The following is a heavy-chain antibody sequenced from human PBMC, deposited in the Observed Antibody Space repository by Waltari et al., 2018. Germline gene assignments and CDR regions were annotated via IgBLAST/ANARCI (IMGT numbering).Heavy chain of an antibody. D-gene: IGHD3-3*01. CDR2: INHSGST. J-gene: IGHJ6*02. V-gene: IGHV4-34*01. CDR1: GGSFSGYY. Sequence: QVQLQQWGAGLLKPSETLSLTCAVYGGSFSGYYWSWIRQPPGKGLEWIGEINHSGSTNSNPSLQSRVTIAVDTSKNQFSLKLSSVTAADTAVYYCARTLVFGVVIIRGYYYYGMDVWGQGTTVTVSS. CDR3: ARTLVFGVVIIRGYYYYGMDV.